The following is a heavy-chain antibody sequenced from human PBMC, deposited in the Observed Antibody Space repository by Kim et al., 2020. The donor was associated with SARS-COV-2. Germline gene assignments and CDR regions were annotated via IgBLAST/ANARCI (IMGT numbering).Heavy chain of an antibody. J-gene: IGHJ3*02. D-gene: IGHD3-9*01. CDR2: IYYSGST. CDR1: GGSISSCSYY. V-gene: IGHV4-39*07. CDR3: ARDAPLWILTGPYAFDI. Sequence: SETLSLTCTVSGGSISSCSYYWGWIRQPPGKGLEWIGSIYYSGSTYYNPSLKSRVTISVDTSKNQFSLKLSSVTAADTAVYYCARDAPLWILTGPYAFDIWGQGTMVTVSS.